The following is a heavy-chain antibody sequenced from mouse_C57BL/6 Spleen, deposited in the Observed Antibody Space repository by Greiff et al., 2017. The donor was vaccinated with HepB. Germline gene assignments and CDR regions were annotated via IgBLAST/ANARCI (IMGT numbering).Heavy chain of an antibody. Sequence: QVQLQQPGAELVKPGASVKLSCKASGYTFTSYWMQWVKQRPGQGLEWIGEIDPSDSYTNYNQKFKGKATLTVDTSSSTAYMQLSSLTSEDSAVYYCAKYSNYERGYAMDYWGQGTSVTVSS. J-gene: IGHJ4*01. CDR3: AKYSNYERGYAMDY. CDR1: GYTFTSYW. V-gene: IGHV1-50*01. CDR2: IDPSDSYT. D-gene: IGHD2-5*01.